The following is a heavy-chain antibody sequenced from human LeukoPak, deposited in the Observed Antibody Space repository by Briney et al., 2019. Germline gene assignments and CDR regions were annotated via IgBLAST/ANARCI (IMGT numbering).Heavy chain of an antibody. D-gene: IGHD3-16*01. CDR3: AWGSRDLYFDY. Sequence: ASVKVSCKASGYTFTSYYMHWVRQAPGQGLEWMGIINPSGGSTSYAQKFQGRVTLTRNTSITTAYMELSSLRSEDTAVYFCAWGSRDLYFDYWGQGTLVTVSS. V-gene: IGHV1-46*01. CDR1: GYTFTSYY. CDR2: INPSGGST. J-gene: IGHJ4*02.